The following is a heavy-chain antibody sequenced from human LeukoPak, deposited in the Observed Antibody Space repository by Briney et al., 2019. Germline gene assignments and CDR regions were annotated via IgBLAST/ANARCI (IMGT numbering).Heavy chain of an antibody. Sequence: ASVKVSCKASGYTFTSYGISWVRQAPGQGLEWMGWISAYNGNANYAQKLQGRVTMTTDTSTSTAYMELRSLRSEDTAVYYCAREREAGYYDSSGYHRSRNFNPDYWGQGTLVTVSS. CDR1: GYTFTSYG. D-gene: IGHD3-22*01. V-gene: IGHV1-18*01. J-gene: IGHJ4*02. CDR2: ISAYNGNA. CDR3: AREREAGYYDSSGYHRSRNFNPDY.